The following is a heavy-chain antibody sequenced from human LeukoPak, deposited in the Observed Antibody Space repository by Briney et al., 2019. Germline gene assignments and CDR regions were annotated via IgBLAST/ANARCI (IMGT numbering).Heavy chain of an antibody. Sequence: SETLSLTCTVSGGSISSSSYYWGWIRQHPGKGLEWIGYIYYSGSTYYNPSLKSRVTISVDTSKNQFSLKLSSVTAADTAVYYCARGPTVTTRLAPLLDYWGQGTLVTVSS. V-gene: IGHV4-31*03. D-gene: IGHD4-17*01. CDR1: GGSISSSSYY. CDR3: ARGPTVTTRLAPLLDY. CDR2: IYYSGST. J-gene: IGHJ4*02.